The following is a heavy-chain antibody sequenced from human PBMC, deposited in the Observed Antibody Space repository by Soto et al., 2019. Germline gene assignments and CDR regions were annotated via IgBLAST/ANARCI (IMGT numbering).Heavy chain of an antibody. CDR3: SGYNWSSQKY. V-gene: IGHV3-74*01. CDR1: VFTFSSYW. CDR2: IKPDGRWT. Sequence: GGALLLSCSSSVFTFSSYWMPWVRQAPVKGLVWVSRIKPDGRWTINADCVKGRFTISRENAKSMVYLQMNSLRGEETGVYYCSGYNWSSQKYWGHGTLVSVSS. J-gene: IGHJ4*01. D-gene: IGHD1-20*01.